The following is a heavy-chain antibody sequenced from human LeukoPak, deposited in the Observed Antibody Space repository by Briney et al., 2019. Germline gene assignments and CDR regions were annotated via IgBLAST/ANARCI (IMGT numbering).Heavy chain of an antibody. V-gene: IGHV3-74*01. CDR2: INSDGSST. Sequence: PGGSLRLSCAASGFTFSSYWMHWVRQAPGKGLVWVSRINSDGSSTSYADSVKGRFTISRDNAKNSLYLQMNSLRVDDTAVYYCARALQWLATDAFDIWGQGTMVTVSS. CDR3: ARALQWLATDAFDI. CDR1: GFTFSSYW. J-gene: IGHJ3*02. D-gene: IGHD6-19*01.